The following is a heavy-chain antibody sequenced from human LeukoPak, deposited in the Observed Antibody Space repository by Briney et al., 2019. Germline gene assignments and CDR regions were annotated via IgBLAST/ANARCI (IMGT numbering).Heavy chain of an antibody. Sequence: GGSLRLSCAASGFTFRNHWMHWVRQPPGKGLVWLSRISSDGSSTAYADSVKGRFTISRDNAKNTLYLQMNNLRAEDTAMYYCARDQRVTGRPDIDYWGQGTLVIVSS. CDR2: ISSDGSST. CDR3: ARDQRVTGRPDIDY. J-gene: IGHJ4*02. V-gene: IGHV3-74*03. D-gene: IGHD6-6*01. CDR1: GFTFRNHW.